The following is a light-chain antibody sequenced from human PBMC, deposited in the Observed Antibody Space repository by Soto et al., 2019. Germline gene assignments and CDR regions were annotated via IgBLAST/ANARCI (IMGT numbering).Light chain of an antibody. Sequence: DIVMTQSPDSLAVSLVERATINCKSSQSVLYSSNNKNYLAWYQQKPGQPPKLLIYWASTRESGVPDRFSGSGSGTDFTLTISSLQAEDVAVYYCQQYYSTLWTFGQGTKVDI. CDR1: QSVLYSSNNKNY. J-gene: IGKJ1*01. CDR2: WAS. CDR3: QQYYSTLWT. V-gene: IGKV4-1*01.